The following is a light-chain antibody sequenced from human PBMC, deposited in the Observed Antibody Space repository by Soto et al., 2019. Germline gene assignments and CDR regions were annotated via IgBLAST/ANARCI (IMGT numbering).Light chain of an antibody. J-gene: IGKJ1*01. Sequence: DIQMTQSPSTLSASVGDRVTITCRASQRISTWPAWYQQKPGKAPNLLIYDASSLESGVPSRFSGSGSGTEFTLTISSLQPDDFATYYCQQYNSFRTFGQGTKVEIK. CDR1: QRISTW. CDR2: DAS. V-gene: IGKV1-5*01. CDR3: QQYNSFRT.